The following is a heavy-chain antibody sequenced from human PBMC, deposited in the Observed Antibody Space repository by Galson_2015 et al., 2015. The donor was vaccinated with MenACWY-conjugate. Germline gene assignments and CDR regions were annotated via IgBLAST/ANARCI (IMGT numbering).Heavy chain of an antibody. Sequence: SLRLSCAVSGFSVTDNCLSWVRQVPGKGPEWVANIKQDGSEKYYVDSVRGRFTISRDNAKNSLYLQMNSLRAEDTAVYYCARDLGFYCSRNDCYSPYWGQGTLVTVSS. D-gene: IGHD2-2*01. J-gene: IGHJ4*02. CDR2: IKQDGSEK. V-gene: IGHV3-7*03. CDR1: GFSVTDNC. CDR3: ARDLGFYCSRNDCYSPY.